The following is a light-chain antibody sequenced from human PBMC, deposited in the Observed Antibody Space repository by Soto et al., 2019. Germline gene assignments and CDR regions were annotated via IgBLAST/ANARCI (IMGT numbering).Light chain of an antibody. V-gene: IGLV2-14*01. CDR2: DVS. Sequence: QSALTQPASVSGSPGQSITISCTGTSSDVGGYNYVSWYQQHPGKAPKLMIYDVSNRPSGVSNCFSGSKSGNTASLTISGLQAEDEADYYCSSYTSSSSNYVFGTGTKVTVL. CDR1: SSDVGGYNY. J-gene: IGLJ1*01. CDR3: SSYTSSSSNYV.